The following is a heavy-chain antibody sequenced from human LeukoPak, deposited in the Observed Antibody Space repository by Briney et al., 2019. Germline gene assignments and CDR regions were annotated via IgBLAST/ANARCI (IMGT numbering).Heavy chain of an antibody. Sequence: PSEILSLTCAVYGGSFSGYYWSWIRQPPGKGLEWIGEINHSGSTNYNPSLKSRVTISVDTSKNQFSLKLSSVTAADTAVYYCARGRVSTVTTSVSPLFDYWGQGTLVTVSS. CDR3: ARGRVSTVTTSVSPLFDY. D-gene: IGHD4-17*01. CDR1: GGSFSGYY. CDR2: INHSGST. V-gene: IGHV4-34*01. J-gene: IGHJ4*02.